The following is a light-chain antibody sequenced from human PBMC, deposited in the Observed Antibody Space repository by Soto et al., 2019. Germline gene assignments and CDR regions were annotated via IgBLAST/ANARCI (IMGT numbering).Light chain of an antibody. CDR2: WAY. CDR3: QPYYNTPLT. CDR1: QSFLYNPNNKNY. V-gene: IGKV4-1*01. Sequence: IVMTQAPESLALSLGDMATINCKSSQSFLYNPNNKNYLVWYQQKPGHPPNLLIYWAYTRGSGVPDRFSGSGSGTDFHPTISRLPAEDVAVYYRQPYYNTPLTFGGGTKVDIK. J-gene: IGKJ4*01.